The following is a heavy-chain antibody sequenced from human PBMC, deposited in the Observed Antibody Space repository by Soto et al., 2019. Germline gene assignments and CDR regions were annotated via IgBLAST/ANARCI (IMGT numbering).Heavy chain of an antibody. V-gene: IGHV1-58*01. CDR2: IVVGSGNT. CDR3: AADHPWDSSGYYFDY. D-gene: IGHD3-22*01. CDR1: GFTFTSSA. Sequence: QMQLVQSGPEVKKPGTSVKVSCKASGFTFTSSAVQWVRQARGQRLEWIGWIVVGSGNTNYAQKFQERVTITRDMSTSTAYMELSSLRSEDTAVYYCAADHPWDSSGYYFDYWGQGTLVTVSS. J-gene: IGHJ4*02.